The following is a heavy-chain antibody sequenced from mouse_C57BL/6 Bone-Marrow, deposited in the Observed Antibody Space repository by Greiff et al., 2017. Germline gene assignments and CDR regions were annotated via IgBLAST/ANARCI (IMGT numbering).Heavy chain of an antibody. Sequence: QVQLQQPGAELVKPGASVKLSCKASGYTFTSYWMHWVKQRPGQGLEWIGMIHPNSGSTNYNEKFKSKATLTVDKSSSTAYMQLSSLTSEDSAVYYGARWTLYDYGSSWYFDVWGTGTTVTVSS. V-gene: IGHV1-64*01. CDR3: ARWTLYDYGSSWYFDV. J-gene: IGHJ1*03. D-gene: IGHD1-1*01. CDR2: IHPNSGST. CDR1: GYTFTSYW.